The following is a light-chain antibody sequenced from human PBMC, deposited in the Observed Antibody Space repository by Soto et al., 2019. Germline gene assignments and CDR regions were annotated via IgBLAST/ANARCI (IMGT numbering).Light chain of an antibody. CDR2: DVT. V-gene: IGLV2-14*03. J-gene: IGLJ2*01. Sequence: QSVLTQPASVSGSPGQSITISCTGTSSDVGAYNYVAWYQQHPGKAPKLIIYDVTNRPSGVSNRFSGSKSGNTASLTISGLQAEDGADYHCSSYTTISTGVFGGGTKVTVL. CDR1: SSDVGAYNY. CDR3: SSYTTISTGV.